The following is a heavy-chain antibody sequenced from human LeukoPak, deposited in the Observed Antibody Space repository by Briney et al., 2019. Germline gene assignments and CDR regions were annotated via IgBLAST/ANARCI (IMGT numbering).Heavy chain of an antibody. V-gene: IGHV3-7*04. CDR1: GSTFSSDW. J-gene: IGHJ4*02. Sequence: GGSLRLSCAASGSTFSSDWMSWVRQAPGKGLEWLANIKQDGSEKNYVDSVKGRFTISRDNAKNSLYLQMNSLRADDTAVYYCARAKWPVAAGQFDYWGQGTPVTVSS. D-gene: IGHD6-13*01. CDR2: IKQDGSEK. CDR3: ARAKWPVAAGQFDY.